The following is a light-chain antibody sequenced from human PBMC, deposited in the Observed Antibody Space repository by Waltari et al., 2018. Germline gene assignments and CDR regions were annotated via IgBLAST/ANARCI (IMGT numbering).Light chain of an antibody. CDR2: GAS. V-gene: IGKV3-15*01. J-gene: IGKJ1*01. Sequence: EIVMTQSPAALSLSPGDRATLSRRASQNIGSKLAWYQQKPGQAPRLLIYGASTRATDIPDRFSGTGSGTEFTLTISSLRSEDSTLYYCQKYSNWPRFGQGTRVEVK. CDR3: QKYSNWPR. CDR1: QNIGSK.